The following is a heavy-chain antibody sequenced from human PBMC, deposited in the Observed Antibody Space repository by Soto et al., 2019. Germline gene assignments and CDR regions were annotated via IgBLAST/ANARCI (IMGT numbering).Heavy chain of an antibody. CDR3: ARHGSTVTLYFDY. V-gene: IGHV4-39*01. J-gene: IGHJ4*02. CDR2: VYYNGGT. D-gene: IGHD4-17*01. CDR1: GASISSGYYY. Sequence: SETLSLTCTVSGASISSGYYYWGWIRQPPGKGLEWLGSVYYNGGTYDNPSLKSRVTISVDTSKNQFSLKLSSVTAADTAVYYCARHGSTVTLYFDYWGQGTLVTVSS.